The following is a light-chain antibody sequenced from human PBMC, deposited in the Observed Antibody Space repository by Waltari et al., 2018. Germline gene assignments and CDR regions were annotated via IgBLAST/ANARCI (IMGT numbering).Light chain of an antibody. CDR1: NSDIGRYNY. CDR3: ASYTSSNTVI. V-gene: IGLV2-14*03. J-gene: IGLJ2*01. CDR2: DVA. Sequence: QSALTQPASVSGSAGQSIAISCSGTNSDIGRYNYVSWYQQQPGNAPRLIIYDVARWPSGCSNRCIGSKSGITASLAISGLQAEDEGDYFCASYTSSNTVIFGGGTRVTVL.